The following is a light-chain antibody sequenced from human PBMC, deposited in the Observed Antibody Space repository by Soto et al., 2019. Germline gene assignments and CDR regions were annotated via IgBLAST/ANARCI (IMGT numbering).Light chain of an antibody. CDR3: QQYYSTPQT. V-gene: IGKV4-1*01. Sequence: DIVMTQSPDSLAVSLGERATINCKSSQSVLYSSNNKNYLAWYQQKPGQPPKLLIYWASTRESGVPDRFSGSGSGTDFTLTISSLQAEDVEVYYCQQYYSTPQTFGQGNKVEIK. J-gene: IGKJ1*01. CDR1: QSVLYSSNNKNY. CDR2: WAS.